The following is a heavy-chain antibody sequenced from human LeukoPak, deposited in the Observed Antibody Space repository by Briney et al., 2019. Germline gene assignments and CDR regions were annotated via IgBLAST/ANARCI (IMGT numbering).Heavy chain of an antibody. V-gene: IGHV3-21*01. CDR1: GFTFSSYS. CDR3: ASEANYDILTGYYFS. Sequence: PGGSLRLSCAASGFTFSSYSMNWVRQAPGKGLEWVSSISSSSSYIYYADSVKGRFTISRDNAKNSLYLQMNSLRAEDTAVYYCASEANYDILTGYYFSRGQGTLVTVSS. CDR2: ISSSSSYI. D-gene: IGHD3-9*01. J-gene: IGHJ4*02.